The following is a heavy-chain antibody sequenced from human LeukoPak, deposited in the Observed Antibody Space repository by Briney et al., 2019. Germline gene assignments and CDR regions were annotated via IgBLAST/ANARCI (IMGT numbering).Heavy chain of an antibody. V-gene: IGHV4-39*01. D-gene: IGHD5-18*01. Sequence: PSETLSLTCTVSGGSISSSSYYWGWIRQPPGKGLEWIGSIYYSGSTYYNPSLKSRVTISVDTSKNQFSLKLSSVTAADTAVYYCARGYGYSCGSVDYWGQGTLVTVSS. CDR1: GGSISSSSYY. J-gene: IGHJ4*02. CDR2: IYYSGST. CDR3: ARGYGYSCGSVDY.